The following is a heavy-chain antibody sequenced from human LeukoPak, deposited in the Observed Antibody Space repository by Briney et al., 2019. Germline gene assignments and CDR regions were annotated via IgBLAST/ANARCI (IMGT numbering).Heavy chain of an antibody. D-gene: IGHD3-22*01. CDR2: INTNSGDT. CDR1: GYTFTDYY. V-gene: IGHV1-18*04. CDR3: ARDQYYDSKGWFDP. J-gene: IGHJ5*02. Sequence: ASVKVSCKASGYTFTDYYIHWVRQAPGQGLEWMGWINTNSGDTNYAQKLQGRVTMTTDTSTSTAYMELRSLRSDDTAVYYCARDQYYDSKGWFDPWGQGTLVTVSS.